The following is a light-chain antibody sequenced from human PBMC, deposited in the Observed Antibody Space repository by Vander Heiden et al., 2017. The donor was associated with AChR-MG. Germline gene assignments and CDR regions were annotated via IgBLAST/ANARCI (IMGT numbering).Light chain of an antibody. V-gene: IGKV3-20*01. CDR1: QSVSSSY. J-gene: IGKJ1*01. CDR3: QQYDNSPWT. CDR2: GAS. Sequence: EIVLTQSPGTLSVSPGERATLSCRASQSVSSSYLAWYQQKPGQAPRLLIFGASSRATGIPDRFSGSGSGTDFTLTISRLEPEDFAVYFCQQYDNSPWTFGQGTKVEIK.